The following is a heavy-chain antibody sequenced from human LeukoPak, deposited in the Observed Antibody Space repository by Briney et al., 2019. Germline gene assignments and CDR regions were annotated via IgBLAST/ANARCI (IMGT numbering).Heavy chain of an antibody. CDR2: IYYSGST. D-gene: IGHD1-26*01. Sequence: SQTLSLTCTVSGGSISSGGYYWSWIRQRPGKGLEWIGYIYYSGSTYYNPSLKSRVTISVDTSKNQFSLKLSSVTAADTAVYYCARVRLYGSSWFDPWGQGTLVTVSS. CDR1: GGSISSGGYY. CDR3: ARVRLYGSSWFDP. J-gene: IGHJ5*02. V-gene: IGHV4-31*03.